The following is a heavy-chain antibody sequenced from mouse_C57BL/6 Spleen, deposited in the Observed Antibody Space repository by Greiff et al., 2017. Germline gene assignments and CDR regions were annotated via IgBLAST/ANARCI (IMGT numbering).Heavy chain of an antibody. CDR3: ARDGGSAWFAY. CDR1: GYSITSGYY. J-gene: IGHJ3*01. Sequence: EESGPGLVKPSQSLSLTCSVTGYSITSGYYWNWIRQFPGNKLEWMGYISYDGSNNYNPSLKNRISITRDTSKNQFFLKLNSVTTEDTATYYCARDGGSAWFAYWGQGTLVTVSA. V-gene: IGHV3-6*01. CDR2: ISYDGSN. D-gene: IGHD1-1*02.